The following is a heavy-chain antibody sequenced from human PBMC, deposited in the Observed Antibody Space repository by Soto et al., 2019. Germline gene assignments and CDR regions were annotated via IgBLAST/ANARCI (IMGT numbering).Heavy chain of an antibody. V-gene: IGHV4-31*03. D-gene: IGHD3-22*01. CDR3: ARDRYYDSSGYYNYYYGMDV. J-gene: IGHJ6*02. CDR1: GGSISSGGYY. CDR2: IYYSGST. Sequence: SETLSLTCTASGGSISSGGYYWSWIRQHPGKGLEWIGYIYYSGSTYYNPSLKSRVTISVDTSKNQFSLKLSSVTAADTAVYYCARDRYYDSSGYYNYYYGMDVWGQGTTVTVSS.